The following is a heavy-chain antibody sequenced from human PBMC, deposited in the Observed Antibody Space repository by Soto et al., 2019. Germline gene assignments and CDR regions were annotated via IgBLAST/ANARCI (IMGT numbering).Heavy chain of an antibody. V-gene: IGHV1-18*04. CDR2: VSGNNGAS. CDR3: VRDQKYFRVNGNWFDS. Sequence: XSVKVSCKASVYTSSYFGISWVRQAPGQGLEWMGWVSGNNGASNPAPKVQGRITMTLDTSTGVSYMALRSLRSDDTAIYYCVRDQKYFRVNGNWFDSWGQGTLVTV. CDR1: VYTSSYFG. J-gene: IGHJ5*01. D-gene: IGHD2-2*01.